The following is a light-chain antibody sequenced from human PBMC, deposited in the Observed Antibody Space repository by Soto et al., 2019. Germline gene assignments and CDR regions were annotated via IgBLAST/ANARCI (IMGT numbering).Light chain of an antibody. Sequence: EIVMTQSPATLSVSPGERATLSCRASQSVSSNLAWYQHKPGQAPRLLIFGASTRATGIPARFSGSGSGTEFILTIISLQSEDFAVYYCQQYKNYVTFGQGTRLEIK. J-gene: IGKJ5*01. V-gene: IGKV3-15*01. CDR2: GAS. CDR1: QSVSSN. CDR3: QQYKNYVT.